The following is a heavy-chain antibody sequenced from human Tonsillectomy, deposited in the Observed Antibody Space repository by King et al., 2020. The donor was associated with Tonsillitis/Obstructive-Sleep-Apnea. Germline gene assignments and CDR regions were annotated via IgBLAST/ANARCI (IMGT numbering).Heavy chain of an antibody. CDR2: IWYDGSNK. V-gene: IGHV3-33*01. J-gene: IGHJ3*02. CDR1: GFTFSSYG. D-gene: IGHD3-10*01. Sequence: VQLVESGGGVVQPGRSLRLSCAASGFTFSSYGMHWVRQAPGKGLEWVAVIWYDGSNKYYADSVKGRFTISRDKSNNTLYLQMNRLRAGDTAGYYCARDGHYGSGSYFRGKAFDIWGQGTMVTVSS. CDR3: ARDGHYGSGSYFRGKAFDI.